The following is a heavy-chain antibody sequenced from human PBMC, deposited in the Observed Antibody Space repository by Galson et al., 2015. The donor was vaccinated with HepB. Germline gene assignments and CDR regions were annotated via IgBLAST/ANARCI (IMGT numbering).Heavy chain of an antibody. J-gene: IGHJ6*02. Sequence: SVKVSCKVSGYTLTELSMHWVRQAPGKGLEWMGGFDPEDGETIYAQKFQGRVTMTEDTSTDTAYMELSSLRSEDTAVYYCASGSYRYYYYGMDVWGQGTTVTVSS. CDR1: GYTLTELS. CDR3: ASGSYRYYYYGMDV. D-gene: IGHD1-26*01. V-gene: IGHV1-24*01. CDR2: FDPEDGET.